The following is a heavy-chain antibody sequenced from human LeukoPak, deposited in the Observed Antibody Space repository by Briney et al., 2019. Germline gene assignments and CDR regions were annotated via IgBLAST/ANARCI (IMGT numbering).Heavy chain of an antibody. CDR1: GGSISSSSYS. Sequence: PSETLSLTCTVSGGSISSSSYSWGWIRQPPGKGLEWIGSIYYSGSTYYNPSLKSRVTISVDTSKNQFSLKLSSVTAADTAVYYCARHAGGYYYDSSGYFVDYWGQGTLVTVSS. J-gene: IGHJ4*02. V-gene: IGHV4-39*01. CDR3: ARHAGGYYYDSSGYFVDY. D-gene: IGHD3-22*01. CDR2: IYYSGST.